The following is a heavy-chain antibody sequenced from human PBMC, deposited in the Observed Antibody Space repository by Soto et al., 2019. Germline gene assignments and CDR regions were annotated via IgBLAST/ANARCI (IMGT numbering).Heavy chain of an antibody. CDR1: GYNFNNYW. Sequence: PGESLKISCRASGYNFNNYWIGWVRQMPGKGLEWMGIIHPGEAEIKYSPSFQGQVTISADRSISTAYLQWSTVKASDTAMYFCARHSGVRGNYGMDVWGQGTTVTVSS. V-gene: IGHV5-51*01. CDR2: IHPGEAEI. D-gene: IGHD2-15*01. J-gene: IGHJ6*02. CDR3: ARHSGVRGNYGMDV.